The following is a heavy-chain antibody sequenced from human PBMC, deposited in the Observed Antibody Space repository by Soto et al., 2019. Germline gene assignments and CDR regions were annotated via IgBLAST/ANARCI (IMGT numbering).Heavy chain of an antibody. CDR2: IYYSGRT. J-gene: IGHJ4*02. Sequence: QVQLQESGPGLVKPSETLSLTCTVSGGSISSYYWSWIRQPPGKGLEWIGYIYYSGRTNYNPSLTSRVTISVDTSKNQFSLKLSSVTAADTAVYYCARSPALELVTLDYWGQGTLVTVSS. CDR3: ARSPALELVTLDY. V-gene: IGHV4-59*01. CDR1: GGSISSYY. D-gene: IGHD3-9*01.